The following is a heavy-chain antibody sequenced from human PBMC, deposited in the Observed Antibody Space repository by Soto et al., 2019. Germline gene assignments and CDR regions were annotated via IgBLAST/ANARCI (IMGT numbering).Heavy chain of an antibody. CDR3: TRSKYDSSGYFDY. D-gene: IGHD3-22*01. J-gene: IGHJ4*02. CDR1: GFTFGDYA. CDR2: IRSKAYGGTT. V-gene: IGHV3-49*04. Sequence: GESLKISCTASGFTFGDYAMSWVRQAPGKGLEWVGFIRSKAYGGTTEYAASVKGRFTISRDDSKSIAYLQMNSLKTEDTAVYYCTRSKYDSSGYFDYWGQGTLVTVSS.